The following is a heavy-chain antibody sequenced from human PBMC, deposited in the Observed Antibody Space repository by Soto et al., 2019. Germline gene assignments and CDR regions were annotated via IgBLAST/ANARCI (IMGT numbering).Heavy chain of an antibody. CDR1: GGSIIGYY. CDR2: IYYSGST. Sequence: SETLSLTCTVSGGSIIGYYWSWILQPPWKGLEWIGYIYYSGSTNYNPSLKSRVTISIDTSKNQFSLKLSSVTAADTAVYYCARTYYDFWSGYWRWFDPWGQGTLVTVSS. CDR3: ARTYYDFWSGYWRWFDP. D-gene: IGHD3-3*01. J-gene: IGHJ5*02. V-gene: IGHV4-59*01.